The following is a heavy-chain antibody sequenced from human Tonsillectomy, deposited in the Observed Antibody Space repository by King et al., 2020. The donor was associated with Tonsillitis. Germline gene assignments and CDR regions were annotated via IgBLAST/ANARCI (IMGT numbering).Heavy chain of an antibody. CDR2: IQYNGNNK. J-gene: IGHJ4*02. CDR1: GFNFNIYG. V-gene: IGHV3-30*02. Sequence: VQLVESGGGVVQPGGSLRLSCAASGFNFNIYGMHWVRQAPGKGLEWVAYIQYNGNNKYYADSVRGRYTISRDNSHNTLYLEMNSLRPEDTALYYCAKKKGNEDLFDYWGQGALVTVSS. D-gene: IGHD1-1*01. CDR3: AKKKGNEDLFDY.